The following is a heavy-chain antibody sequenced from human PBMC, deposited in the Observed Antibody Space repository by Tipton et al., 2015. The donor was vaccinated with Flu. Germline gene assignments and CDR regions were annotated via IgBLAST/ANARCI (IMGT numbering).Heavy chain of an antibody. J-gene: IGHJ4*02. CDR3: ARQIGGGDCF. CDR2: IKQDGSVK. V-gene: IGHV3-7*03. Sequence: LRLSCAASGFTLSSYWMSWVRQAPGKGLEWVANIKQDGSVKYYVDSVKGRFTISRDNAKNSLYLQMNSLRIDDTAVYCCARQIGGGDCFWGQGTLVTVSS. CDR1: GFTLSSYW. D-gene: IGHD2-21*01.